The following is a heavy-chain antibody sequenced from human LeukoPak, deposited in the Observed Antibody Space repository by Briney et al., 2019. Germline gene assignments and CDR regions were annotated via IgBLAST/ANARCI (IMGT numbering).Heavy chain of an antibody. Sequence: SETLSLTCTVSGGSISSYYWSWIRQPPGKGLEWVGYIYYSWSTNYNPSLNSRVTISVDTSKNQLSLKLSSVTAADTAVYYCARSNYYYMDVWGKGTTVTVSS. J-gene: IGHJ6*03. CDR2: IYYSWST. CDR1: GGSISSYY. CDR3: ARSNYYYMDV. V-gene: IGHV4-59*01.